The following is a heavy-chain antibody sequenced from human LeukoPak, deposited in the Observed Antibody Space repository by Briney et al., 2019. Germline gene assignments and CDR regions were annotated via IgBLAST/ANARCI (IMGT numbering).Heavy chain of an antibody. CDR1: GYTFTSYG. CDR2: ISVFNGNT. D-gene: IGHD5-24*01. CDR3: ARDIEQEMAKEDFDYHYMDV. J-gene: IGHJ6*03. V-gene: IGHV1-18*01. Sequence: ASVTVSCKASGYTFTSYGITWVRQAPGQGLEWMGWISVFNGNTNEAQTFQDRVIMTADTSTGTAYMELRSLRSDDTAVYYCARDIEQEMAKEDFDYHYMDVWAKGPRSPSP.